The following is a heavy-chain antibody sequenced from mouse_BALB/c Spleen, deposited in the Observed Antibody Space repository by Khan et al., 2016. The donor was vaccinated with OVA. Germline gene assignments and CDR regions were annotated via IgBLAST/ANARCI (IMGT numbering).Heavy chain of an antibody. CDR2: INTYTGEP. V-gene: IGHV9-3-1*01. CDR1: GYTFTKNG. CDR3: ARVRYAGIMDS. J-gene: IGHJ4*01. D-gene: IGHD2-14*01. Sequence: QVQLKQSGPELKKPGEPVKISCKASGYTFTKNGMNWAKQAPGQGLKWMGWINTYTGEPTYAADFKGRFAFSLETSASTAYLQITNLKNEDTATYCGARVRYAGIMDSWGQGTSVTVSP.